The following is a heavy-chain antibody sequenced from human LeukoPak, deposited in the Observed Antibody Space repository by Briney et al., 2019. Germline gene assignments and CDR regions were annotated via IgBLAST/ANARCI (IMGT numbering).Heavy chain of an antibody. Sequence: SETLSLTCAVYGGSFSGYYWSWIRQPPGKGLEWIGEINHSGSTNYIPSLKSRVTISVDTSKNQFSLKLSSVTAADTAVYYCARGPSIQLWSDPYYYYGMDVWGQGTMVTVSS. D-gene: IGHD5-18*01. CDR2: INHSGST. CDR3: ARGPSIQLWSDPYYYYGMDV. J-gene: IGHJ6*02. V-gene: IGHV4-34*01. CDR1: GGSFSGYY.